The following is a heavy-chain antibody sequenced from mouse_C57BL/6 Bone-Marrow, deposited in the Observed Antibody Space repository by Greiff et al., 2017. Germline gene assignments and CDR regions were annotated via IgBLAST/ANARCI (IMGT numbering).Heavy chain of an antibody. CDR2: IDPNSGGT. D-gene: IGHD1-1*01. J-gene: IGHJ2*01. V-gene: IGHV1-72*01. Sequence: LQQPGAELVKPGASVKLSCKASGYTFTSYWMHWVKQRPGRGLEWIGRIDPNSGGTKYNEKFKSKATLTVDKPSSTAYMKRSRLTAEDSAVYDLARSRPRDYGSSGYWCQGTTLTVSS. CDR1: GYTFTSYW. CDR3: ARSRPRDYGSSGY.